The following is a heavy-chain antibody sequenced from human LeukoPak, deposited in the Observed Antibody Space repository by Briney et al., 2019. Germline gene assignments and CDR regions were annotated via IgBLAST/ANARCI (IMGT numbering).Heavy chain of an antibody. D-gene: IGHD4-17*01. Sequence: ASVKVSCKASGYTFTSYPISWVRQAPGQGLEWMGWITTYNGYTKYAQKLQDGVTMTTDTPTTTAYMDLRGLRSDDTAVYSSPRGYHYCDYVGDFDYWGQGTLVTVSS. CDR3: PRGYHYCDYVGDFDY. V-gene: IGHV1-18*01. J-gene: IGHJ4*02. CDR2: ITTYNGYT. CDR1: GYTFTSYP.